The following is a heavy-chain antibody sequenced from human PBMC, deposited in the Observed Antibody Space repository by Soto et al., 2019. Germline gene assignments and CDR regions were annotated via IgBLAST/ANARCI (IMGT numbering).Heavy chain of an antibody. CDR2: LSNSGDNT. CDR3: AKPLREGWFSAFVI. Sequence: GGSLRLSCAASGFTFSRYAMSWVRQGPGKGLEWVSDLSNSGDNTHYADSVKGRFTISRDNPKNTLYLQMNSLRAEDTAVYYCAKPLREGWFSAFVIWGQGTMVTVS. D-gene: IGHD2-15*01. V-gene: IGHV3-23*01. J-gene: IGHJ3*02. CDR1: GFTFSRYA.